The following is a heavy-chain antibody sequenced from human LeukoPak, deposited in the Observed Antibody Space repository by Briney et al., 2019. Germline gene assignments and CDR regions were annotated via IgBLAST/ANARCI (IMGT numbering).Heavy chain of an antibody. V-gene: IGHV4-39*02. D-gene: IGHD7-27*01. J-gene: IGHJ4*01. CDR2: VYYRGNT. CDR1: GGPITTTNYY. Sequence: PSETLSLPCTVPGGPITTTNYYWAWIRQPPGEGLQWIGSVYYRGNTYSNPSLESRITMSVDTSKNQFSRRLPSVTAADTALYYCARDTDPPRNATQQKTGIFYWGLGTLVTVSS. CDR3: ARDTDPPRNATQQKTGIFY.